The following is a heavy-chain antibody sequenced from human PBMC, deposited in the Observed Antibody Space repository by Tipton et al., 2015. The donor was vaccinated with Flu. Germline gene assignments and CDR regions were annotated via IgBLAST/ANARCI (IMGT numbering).Heavy chain of an antibody. Sequence: SLRLSCAASGFTFSGYGMHWVRQAPGKGLEWVAFIRHDESDKYYADSVKGRFTISGDNSKNALYLLITSLRPEDTGVYYCAKDGWDTSGWYPFDYWGRGTLVTVSA. CDR1: GFTFSGYG. J-gene: IGHJ4*02. CDR3: AKDGWDTSGWYPFDY. D-gene: IGHD6-19*01. CDR2: IRHDESDK. V-gene: IGHV3-30*02.